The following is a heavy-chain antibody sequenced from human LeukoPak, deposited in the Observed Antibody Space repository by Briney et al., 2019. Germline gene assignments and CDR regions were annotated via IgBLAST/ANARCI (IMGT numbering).Heavy chain of an antibody. D-gene: IGHD3-9*01. V-gene: IGHV1-69*13. CDR3: ARDNVRASYYDILTGYYFPNYFDY. J-gene: IGHJ4*02. CDR2: IIPIFGTA. CDR1: GGTFSSYA. Sequence: SVKVSCKASGGTFSSYAISWVRQAPGQGLEWMGGIIPIFGTANYAQKFQGRVTITADESTSTAYMELSSLRSEDTAVYYCARDNVRASYYDILTGYYFPNYFDYWGQGTLVTVSS.